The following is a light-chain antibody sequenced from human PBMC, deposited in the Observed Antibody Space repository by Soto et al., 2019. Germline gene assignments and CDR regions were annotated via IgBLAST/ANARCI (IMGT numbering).Light chain of an antibody. J-gene: IGLJ1*01. V-gene: IGLV2-8*01. CDR3: ASYAGRYTYV. Sequence: QSVLTQPPSASGSPGQSVTISCTGTSSDVGGYNYVSWFQQYPDKAPKLIIFEVTKRPSEVPDRFSGSKSGNTASLTVSGLRTEDEADYYCASYAGRYTYVFGTGTKVTVL. CDR2: EVT. CDR1: SSDVGGYNY.